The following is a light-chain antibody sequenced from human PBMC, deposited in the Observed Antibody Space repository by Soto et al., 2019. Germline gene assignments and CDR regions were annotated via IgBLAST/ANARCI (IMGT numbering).Light chain of an antibody. CDR2: VAS. V-gene: IGKV1-5*01. CDR1: QSISRY. CDR3: QHYNSYSEA. Sequence: DIQMTQSPSSLSASVGDRVTITCRASQSISRYLNWYQQKPGKAPKLLIHVASSLQSGVPSRFSGSGSGTEFTLTISSLQPDDFATYYCQHYNSYSEAFGQGTKVDI. J-gene: IGKJ1*01.